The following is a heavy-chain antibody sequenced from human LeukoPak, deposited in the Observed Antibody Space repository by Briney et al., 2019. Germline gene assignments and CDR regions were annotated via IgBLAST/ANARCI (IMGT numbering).Heavy chain of an antibody. J-gene: IGHJ4*02. V-gene: IGHV4-59*08. D-gene: IGHD2-2*01. CDR1: GDFIRTYY. CDR2: IYFTGDT. CDR3: ARGCSSASCPLDY. Sequence: SETLSLTCTVSGDFIRTYYWSWIRQPPGKGLEWIAYIYFTGDTSHNPSLKSRVTISVDTSKNQVSLKLRSVTAADTAVYYCARGCSSASCPLDYWGQGTLVTVSS.